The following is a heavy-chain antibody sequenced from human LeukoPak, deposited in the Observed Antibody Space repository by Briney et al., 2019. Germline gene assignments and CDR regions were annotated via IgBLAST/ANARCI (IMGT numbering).Heavy chain of an antibody. D-gene: IGHD6-13*01. CDR3: ARGGRDSSSWYGSFDY. CDR2: INPNSGGT. CDR1: GYSFTGYY. J-gene: IGHJ4*02. Sequence: ASVKVSCRASGYSFTGYYIHWVRQAPGQGLEWVGWINPNSGGTKYAQKFQGRVTMTRDTSISTAYMELRSLRSDDTAVYYCARGGRDSSSWYGSFDYWGQGTLVTVSS. V-gene: IGHV1-2*02.